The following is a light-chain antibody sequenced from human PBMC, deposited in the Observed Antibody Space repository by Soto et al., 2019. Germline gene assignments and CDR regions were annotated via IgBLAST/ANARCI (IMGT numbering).Light chain of an antibody. CDR3: SLFTSKSSLI. Sequence: QSVLTQPASVSGSPGQSITISCAGTMRDVGGYNLVSWYQQHPGRAPQLILYEVRNRPSGISFRFSASKSGNTPSLTISGLQAEDEADYYCSLFTSKSSLIFGGGTKVTVL. V-gene: IGLV2-14*01. CDR1: MRDVGGYNL. J-gene: IGLJ2*01. CDR2: EVR.